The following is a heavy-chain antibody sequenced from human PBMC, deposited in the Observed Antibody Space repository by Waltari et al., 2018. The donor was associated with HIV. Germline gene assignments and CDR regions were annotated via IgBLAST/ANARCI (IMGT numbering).Heavy chain of an antibody. CDR1: GGSISPSY. V-gene: IGHV4-59*01. D-gene: IGHD6-19*01. CDR2: IDYTGST. J-gene: IGHJ4*02. Sequence: QVQLQESGPGLVKPSETLSLICTVSGGSISPSYWGWILQPPGKDLDWIGYIDYTGSTDYNPSLKSRVTISVDTSKNQFSLKLTSVTAADTAQDYCARYSSAWTGFDYWGQGTLVTVSS. CDR3: ARYSSAWTGFDY.